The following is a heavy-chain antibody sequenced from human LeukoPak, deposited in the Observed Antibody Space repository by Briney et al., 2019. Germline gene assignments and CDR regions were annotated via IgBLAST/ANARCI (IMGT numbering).Heavy chain of an antibody. CDR2: ISGSAGST. V-gene: IGHV3-23*01. CDR1: GFTFISYA. Sequence: PGGSLRLSCAASGFTFISYAMTWVRQAPGKGLEWVSTISGSAGSTYYADSVKGRFTISRDNSKNTLYLQMNSLRAEDTAIYYCAKLTVTKDDYWGQGTLVTVSS. D-gene: IGHD4-17*01. CDR3: AKLTVTKDDY. J-gene: IGHJ4*02.